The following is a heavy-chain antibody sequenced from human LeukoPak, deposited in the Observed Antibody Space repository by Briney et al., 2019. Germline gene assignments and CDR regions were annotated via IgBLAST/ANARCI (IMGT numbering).Heavy chain of an antibody. Sequence: SETLSLTCTVSGGSISSSGYYWSWIRQHPGKGLEWIGYMYYSGNTYYNPSLKSRVTISVDTSKNQFSLKLTSVTAADTAVYYGARGGQWLAPGPDYWGKGTLVTVSS. CDR1: GGSISSSGYY. V-gene: IGHV4-31*03. CDR3: ARGGQWLAPGPDY. D-gene: IGHD6-19*01. J-gene: IGHJ4*02. CDR2: MYYSGNT.